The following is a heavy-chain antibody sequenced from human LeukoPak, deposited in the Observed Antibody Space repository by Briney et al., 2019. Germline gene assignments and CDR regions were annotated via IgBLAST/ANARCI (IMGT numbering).Heavy chain of an antibody. J-gene: IGHJ4*02. CDR2: INHSGST. Sequence: SETLSLTCAVYGGSFSGYYWSWIRQPPGKGLEWFGEINHSGSTNYNPSLKSRVTISVDTSKNQFSLKLSSVTAADTAVYYCARLLGRVEAARPAKDYWGQGTLVTVSS. CDR1: GGSFSGYY. V-gene: IGHV4-34*01. D-gene: IGHD6-6*01. CDR3: ARLLGRVEAARPAKDY.